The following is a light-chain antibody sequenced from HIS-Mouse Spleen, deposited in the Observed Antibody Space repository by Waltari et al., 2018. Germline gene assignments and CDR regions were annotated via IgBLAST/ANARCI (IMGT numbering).Light chain of an antibody. V-gene: IGKV1-9*01. J-gene: IGKJ2*01. CDR3: QQLNSYPL. CDR2: AAS. CDR1: QGISSY. Sequence: DIQLTQSPSFLSASVGDRVTITCRASQGISSYLALYQQKPGKAPKLLIYAASTLQSGVPSRFSGSGSGTEFTLTISSLQPEDFATYYCQQLNSYPLFGQGTKLEIK.